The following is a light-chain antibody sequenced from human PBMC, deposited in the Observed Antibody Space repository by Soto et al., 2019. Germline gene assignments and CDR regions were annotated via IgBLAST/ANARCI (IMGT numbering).Light chain of an antibody. CDR1: QGISSA. V-gene: IGKV1D-13*01. J-gene: IGKJ4*01. Sequence: AIRLTVAPGGRCASKKERVAITCRASQGISSALAWYQQKPGKAPKLLIYDASSLESGVPSRFSGSGSVTDFTFTTSSLQPEYIATYYCQQYDNLLSTFGGGTKVDI. CDR2: DAS. CDR3: QQYDNLLST.